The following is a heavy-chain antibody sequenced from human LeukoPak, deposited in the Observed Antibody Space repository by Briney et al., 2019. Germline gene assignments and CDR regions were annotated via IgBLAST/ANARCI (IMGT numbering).Heavy chain of an antibody. CDR2: ISGSGGST. Sequence: GGSLRLSCAASGFTFSSYAMSWVRQAPGKGLEWVSAISGSGGSTYYADSVKGRFTISRDNAKNSVSLQMNSLRDEDTAVYHCARRRDDSRWNSEYWGQGTPVTVSS. CDR1: GFTFSSYA. D-gene: IGHD3-22*01. V-gene: IGHV3-23*01. CDR3: ARRRDDSRWNSEY. J-gene: IGHJ4*02.